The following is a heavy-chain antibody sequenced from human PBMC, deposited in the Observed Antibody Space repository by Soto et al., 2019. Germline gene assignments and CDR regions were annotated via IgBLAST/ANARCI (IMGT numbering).Heavy chain of an antibody. CDR2: ISHDGRIE. D-gene: IGHD3-3*01. CDR1: GFTFSTFA. J-gene: IGHJ5*02. V-gene: IGHV3-30-3*01. Sequence: GGSLRLSCAASGFTFSTFALHWVRQAPGEGLEWVALISHDGRIEKYADSVKGRFTISRGNSKNTLYMRMDSLRLEDTGVYYCARDGLPDDFRSGGYWFDPWGQGTQVTVSS. CDR3: ARDGLPDDFRSGGYWFDP.